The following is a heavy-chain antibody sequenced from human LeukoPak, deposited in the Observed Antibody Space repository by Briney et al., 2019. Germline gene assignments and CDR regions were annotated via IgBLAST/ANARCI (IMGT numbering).Heavy chain of an antibody. Sequence: GGSLRLSCAASGFTFDDYTMHWVRQAPGKGLEWVSLISWDGGSTYYADSVKGRFTISRDNSKNSLYLQMNSLRTEDTALYYCAKAAPPLDYGDDNGMDVWGQGTTVTVSS. CDR3: AKAAPPLDYGDDNGMDV. J-gene: IGHJ6*02. CDR2: ISWDGGST. CDR1: GFTFDDYT. V-gene: IGHV3-43*01. D-gene: IGHD4-17*01.